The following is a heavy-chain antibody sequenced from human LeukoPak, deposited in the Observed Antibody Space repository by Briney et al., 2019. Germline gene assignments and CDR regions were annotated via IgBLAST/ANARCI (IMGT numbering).Heavy chain of an antibody. CDR1: GFTFSSYA. J-gene: IGHJ4*02. CDR3: AGAHAVGATTLVY. V-gene: IGHV3-23*01. D-gene: IGHD1-26*01. CDR2: ISGSGGST. Sequence: GGSLRLSCAASGFTFSSYAMSWVRQAPGKGLEWVSAISGSGGSTYYADSVKGRSTISRDNAKNSLYLRVNSLRAEDTAVYYCAGAHAVGATTLVYWGQGTLVTVSS.